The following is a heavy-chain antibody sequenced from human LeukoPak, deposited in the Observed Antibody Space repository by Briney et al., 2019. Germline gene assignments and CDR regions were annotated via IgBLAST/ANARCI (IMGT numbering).Heavy chain of an antibody. J-gene: IGHJ3*02. CDR1: GFTFSSYA. CDR3: ARGGKLGSYYNHDAFDI. Sequence: GGSLRLSCAASGFTFSSYAMSWVRQAPGKGLEWVSSISSSSSYIYYADSVKGRFTISRDNAKNSLYLQMNSLRAEDTAVYYCARGGKLGSYYNHDAFDIWGQGTMVTVSS. V-gene: IGHV3-21*01. D-gene: IGHD1-26*01. CDR2: ISSSSSYI.